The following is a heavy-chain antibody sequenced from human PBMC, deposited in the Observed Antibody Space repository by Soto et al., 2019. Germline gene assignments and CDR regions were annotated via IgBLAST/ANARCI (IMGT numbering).Heavy chain of an antibody. Sequence: GGSLRLSCAASGCTFSSYSMNWVLQAPGKGLEWVSSISSSSSYIYYADSVKGRFTISRDNAKNSLYLQMNSLRAEDTAVYYWARGRAASSYHYFEDWGQGTRVNVAS. J-gene: IGHJ4*02. CDR1: GCTFSSYS. CDR3: ARGRAASSYHYFED. D-gene: IGHD6-13*01. V-gene: IGHV3-21*01. CDR2: ISSSSSYI.